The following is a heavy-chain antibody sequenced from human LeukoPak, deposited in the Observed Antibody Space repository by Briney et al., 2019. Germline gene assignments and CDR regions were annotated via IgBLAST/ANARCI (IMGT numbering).Heavy chain of an antibody. D-gene: IGHD1-7*01. CDR3: AREELPIHRYYFDY. CDR1: GYTFTGYY. V-gene: IGHV1-2*02. J-gene: IGHJ4*02. CDR2: INPNSGGT. Sequence: ASVKVSCKASGYTFTGYYMHWVRQAPGQGLEWMGWINPNSGGTNYAQKFQGRVTMTRDTSISTADMELSRLRSDDTAVYYCAREELPIHRYYFDYWGQGTLVTVSS.